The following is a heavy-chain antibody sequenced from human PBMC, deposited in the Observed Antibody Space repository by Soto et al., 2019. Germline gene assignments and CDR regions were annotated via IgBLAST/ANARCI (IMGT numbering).Heavy chain of an antibody. CDR1: GGSIISYY. V-gene: IGHV4-59*08. D-gene: IGHD4-17*01. CDR2: IYYSGTT. J-gene: IGHJ6*03. CDR3: ARSYGDEYYYYYYYMDV. Sequence: SETLSLTCTVSGGSIISYYWSWIRQPPGKGLEWIGYIYYSGTTNYNPSLKGRVTISVDTSKNQFSLKLSSVTAADTAVYYCARSYGDEYYYYYYYMDVWGKGTTVTVSS.